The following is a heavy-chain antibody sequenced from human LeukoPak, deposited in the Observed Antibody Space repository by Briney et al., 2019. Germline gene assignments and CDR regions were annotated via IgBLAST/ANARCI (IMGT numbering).Heavy chain of an antibody. V-gene: IGHV3-30*02. J-gene: IGHJ6*03. Sequence: GGSLRLSCAASGFTLSSYGMHWVRQAPGKGLEWVAFIRYDGSNKYYADSVKGRLTISRDNSKNTLYLQMNSLRSEDTAVYYCAKDRAVAGTGYYDYYMDVWGKGTTVTVSS. CDR2: IRYDGSNK. CDR3: AKDRAVAGTGYYDYYMDV. D-gene: IGHD6-19*01. CDR1: GFTLSSYG.